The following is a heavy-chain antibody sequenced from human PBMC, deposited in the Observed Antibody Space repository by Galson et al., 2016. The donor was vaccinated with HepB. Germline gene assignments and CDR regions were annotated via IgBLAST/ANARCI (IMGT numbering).Heavy chain of an antibody. J-gene: IGHJ4*02. V-gene: IGHV3-30*03. Sequence: SLRLSCATSGFSFSSYGMHWVRQAPGKGLEWVAVISYDGSNKYYADSVKGRFTISRDNSKNTLYLEMNSLRAEDTAVYYCARDNWDDAGCSVDHWGRGTLVTVSS. D-gene: IGHD1-20*01. CDR2: ISYDGSNK. CDR1: GFSFSSYG. CDR3: ARDNWDDAGCSVDH.